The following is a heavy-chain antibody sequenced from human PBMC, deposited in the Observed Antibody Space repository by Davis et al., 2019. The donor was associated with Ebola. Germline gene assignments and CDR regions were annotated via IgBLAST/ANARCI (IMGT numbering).Heavy chain of an antibody. Sequence: ASVKVSCKASGYTFTSSAIHWVRQAPGQRLEWMGWINAGNGNTKYSQKFQGRVTITRDTSASTAYMELSSLRSEDTAVYYCARDPPYGDYHFDYWGQGTLVTVSS. CDR3: ARDPPYGDYHFDY. CDR1: GYTFTSSA. D-gene: IGHD4-17*01. J-gene: IGHJ4*02. V-gene: IGHV1-3*01. CDR2: INAGNGNT.